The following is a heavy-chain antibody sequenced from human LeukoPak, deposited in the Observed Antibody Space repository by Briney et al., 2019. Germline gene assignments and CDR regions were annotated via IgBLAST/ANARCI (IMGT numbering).Heavy chain of an antibody. V-gene: IGHV3-9*01. CDR3: ARDPYSWDYGPYYYYYMDV. J-gene: IGHJ6*03. CDR1: GFTFDDYA. CDR2: ISWNSGSI. Sequence: PGRSLRLSCIASGFTFDDYAMHWVRQAPGRGLEWVSGISWNSGSIGYADSVKGRFTISRDNAKNSLYLQMNGLRAEDTAVYYCARDPYSWDYGPYYYYYMDVWGKGTTVTISS. D-gene: IGHD4-17*01.